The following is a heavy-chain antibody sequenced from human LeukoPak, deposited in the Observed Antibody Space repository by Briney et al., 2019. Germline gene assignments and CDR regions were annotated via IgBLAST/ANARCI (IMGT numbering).Heavy chain of an antibody. J-gene: IGHJ4*02. D-gene: IGHD4/OR15-4a*01. CDR1: GVTYSDYA. Sequence: GGSLRLSCAASGVTYSDYAMTWVRQAPGKGLKWVSAISGSGSNTYYADSVKGRFTISRDNSKNTLYLQMNSLRAEDTAVYYCARRDGVNSGPFDYWGQGTLVTVSS. CDR2: ISGSGSNT. CDR3: ARRDGVNSGPFDY. V-gene: IGHV3-23*01.